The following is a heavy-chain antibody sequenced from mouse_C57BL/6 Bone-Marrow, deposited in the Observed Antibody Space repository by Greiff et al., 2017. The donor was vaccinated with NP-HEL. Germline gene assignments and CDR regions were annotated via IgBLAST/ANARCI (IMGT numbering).Heavy chain of an antibody. J-gene: IGHJ4*01. Sequence: VQLKQSGAELVRPGTSVEVFCKASGYAFTNFLIEWVKQRPGQGPEWIGVINPGSGGTNYNEKFKGKATLTADKSSSTAYMQLSSLTSEDSAVYFCAREGYYYAMDYWGQGTSVTVSS. CDR3: AREGYYYAMDY. CDR2: INPGSGGT. CDR1: GYAFTNFL. V-gene: IGHV1-54*01.